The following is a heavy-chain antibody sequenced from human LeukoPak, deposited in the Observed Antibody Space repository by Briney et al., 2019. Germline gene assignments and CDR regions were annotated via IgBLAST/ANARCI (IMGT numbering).Heavy chain of an antibody. CDR1: GGSISSYY. D-gene: IGHD3-10*01. CDR3: ARLAYYYGSGIINLFDY. Sequence: PSETLSLTCTVSGGSISSYYWSWIRQPPGKGLEWIGYIYYSGSTNYNPSLKSRVTISVDTSKNQFSLKLSSVTAADTAVYYCARLAYYYGSGIINLFDYWGQGTLVTVSS. J-gene: IGHJ4*02. V-gene: IGHV4-59*08. CDR2: IYYSGST.